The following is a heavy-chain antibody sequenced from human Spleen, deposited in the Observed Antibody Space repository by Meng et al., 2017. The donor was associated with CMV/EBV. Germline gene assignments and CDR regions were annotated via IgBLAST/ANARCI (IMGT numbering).Heavy chain of an antibody. CDR3: ARTGYCRDTNCYYFGASYGVDV. J-gene: IGHJ6*02. CDR1: GFTFNNYW. Sequence: GESLKIFCAVSGFTFNNYWMHWVRQAPGKGLVWVSRINGDGRSTNYGDPVKGRFTISRYNAKNTLYLQMNSLRAEDTAVYYCARTGYCRDTNCYYFGASYGVDVWGQGTTVTVSS. D-gene: IGHD2-2*01. V-gene: IGHV3-74*01. CDR2: INGDGRST.